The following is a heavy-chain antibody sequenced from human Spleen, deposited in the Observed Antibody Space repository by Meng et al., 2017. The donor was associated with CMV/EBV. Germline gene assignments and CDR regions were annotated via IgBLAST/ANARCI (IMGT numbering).Heavy chain of an antibody. CDR1: GFDFNIYR. V-gene: IGHV3-74*03. J-gene: IGHJ3*02. Sequence: ASGFDFNIYRMHWVRQVPGKGLGWVSQINFDGSGTTYADSVKGLFTISRDNAKTTLYLQMNSLRAEDTAHYFCVRDPGVAGDDAFDIWGQGTMVTVSS. CDR2: INFDGSGT. CDR3: VRDPGVAGDDAFDI. D-gene: IGHD2-8*01.